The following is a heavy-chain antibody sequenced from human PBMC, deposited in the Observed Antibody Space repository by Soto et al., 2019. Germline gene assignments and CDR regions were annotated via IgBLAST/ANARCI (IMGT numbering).Heavy chain of an antibody. CDR2: ISYSGST. Sequence: SETPSLTCTVSGGSISDGYYWSWIRQHPGKGLEWIGSISYSGSTSYNPSLKSRLTISVDRSKSQFSLNVSSVTAADTAVYYCARRDRSGYSYWLDTWGQGTLVTVSS. J-gene: IGHJ5*02. D-gene: IGHD3-22*01. CDR3: ARRDRSGYSYWLDT. CDR1: GGSISDGYY. V-gene: IGHV4-31*03.